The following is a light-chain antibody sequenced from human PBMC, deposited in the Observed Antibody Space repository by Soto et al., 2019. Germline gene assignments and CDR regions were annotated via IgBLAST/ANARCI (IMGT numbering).Light chain of an antibody. CDR1: QSVSSN. Sequence: EIVITPSPAPLSVSPGARATLSCRASQSVSSNLAWYQQKPGQAPRLLIYGASTRATGIPARFSGSGSGTEFTLTISSLQSEDFAVYYCQQYNNWPPTFGGGTKVDI. CDR2: GAS. J-gene: IGKJ4*01. CDR3: QQYNNWPPT. V-gene: IGKV3-15*01.